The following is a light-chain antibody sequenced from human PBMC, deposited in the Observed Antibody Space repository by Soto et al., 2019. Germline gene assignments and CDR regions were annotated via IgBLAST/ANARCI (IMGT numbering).Light chain of an antibody. V-gene: IGKV1-5*01. CDR1: QTISSW. CDR2: DAS. CDR3: QQHNSYPWT. J-gene: IGKJ1*01. Sequence: DIQMTQSPSTLSASVGDRVTISCRASQTISSWLAWYQQRPGKAPKLLIYDASSLETGVPSMFSGSGSGTEFALNISSLQPDDFATYYCQQHNSYPWTFGQGTNVEIK.